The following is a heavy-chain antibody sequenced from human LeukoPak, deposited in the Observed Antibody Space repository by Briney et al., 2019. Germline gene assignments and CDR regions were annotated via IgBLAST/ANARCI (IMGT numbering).Heavy chain of an antibody. V-gene: IGHV4-4*07. CDR2: ISTSRNS. CDR3: ARMSSGSNDY. D-gene: IGHD1-26*01. Sequence: PSETLSLTCTVSGDSISTTYWSWIRQPAGKGLEWIGRISTSRNSNYNPSLKSRVTMSVDTSNNQFSLNLRSVTAADTAVYYCARMSSGSNDYWGQGTLVTVSS. J-gene: IGHJ4*02. CDR1: GDSISTTY.